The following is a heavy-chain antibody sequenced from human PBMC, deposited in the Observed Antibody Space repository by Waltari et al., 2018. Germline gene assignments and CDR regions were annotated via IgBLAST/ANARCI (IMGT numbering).Heavy chain of an antibody. CDR1: GGSISGFY. D-gene: IGHD2-21*02. CDR2: LYYTVSS. Sequence: QVQLQESGPSLMKHSAPLSLICTVSGGSISGFYWGWVRQPPGQGRDWIGDLYYTVSSNFNPSLKRRVTLSVDTSKSQFSLNLCSVTAADTAFYYCARGGGGDWEWFDPWGQGTLVTVSS. CDR3: ARGGGGDWEWFDP. J-gene: IGHJ5*02. V-gene: IGHV4-59*01.